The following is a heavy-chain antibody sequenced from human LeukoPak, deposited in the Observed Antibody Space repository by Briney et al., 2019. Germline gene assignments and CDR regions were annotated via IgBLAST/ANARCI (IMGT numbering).Heavy chain of an antibody. CDR2: IYRGGST. J-gene: IGHJ4*02. Sequence: SETLSLTCTVSGGSISSYYWSWIRQPAGKGLEWIGRIYRGGSTNYNPSLKSGVTMSVDSSTNQLSLKLSAVTAADTAVFYCARENTGSYREFDYWGPGTLVTVSS. CDR3: ARENTGSYREFDY. CDR1: GGSISSYY. V-gene: IGHV4-4*07. D-gene: IGHD1-26*01.